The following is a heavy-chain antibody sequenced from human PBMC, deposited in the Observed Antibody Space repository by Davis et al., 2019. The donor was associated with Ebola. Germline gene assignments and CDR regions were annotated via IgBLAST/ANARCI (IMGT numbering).Heavy chain of an antibody. Sequence: ASVKVSCKASGYTFTSYGISWVRQAPGHGLEWMGWISAYNGNTNYAQKLQGRVTMTTDTSTSTAYMELRSLRSEDTAVYYCARDDSSGWYGDYYGMDVWGQGTTVTVSS. CDR3: ARDDSSGWYGDYYGMDV. V-gene: IGHV1-18*01. D-gene: IGHD6-19*01. J-gene: IGHJ6*02. CDR1: GYTFTSYG. CDR2: ISAYNGNT.